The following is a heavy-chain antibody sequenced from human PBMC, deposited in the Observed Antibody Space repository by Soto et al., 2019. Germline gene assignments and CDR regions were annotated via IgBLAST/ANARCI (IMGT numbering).Heavy chain of an antibody. D-gene: IGHD1-1*01. CDR3: ARLVWNDTYYGIDV. CDR2: IYYSGST. V-gene: IGHV4-39*01. J-gene: IGHJ6*02. CDR1: GGSISSSRYY. Sequence: SETLSLTCAVSGGSISSSRYYWGWLRQPPGKGLEWIGSIYYSGSTYYNPSLKSRVTISVDTSKNQFSLKLSSVTAADTTVYYCARLVWNDTYYGIDVWGQGTTVTVSS.